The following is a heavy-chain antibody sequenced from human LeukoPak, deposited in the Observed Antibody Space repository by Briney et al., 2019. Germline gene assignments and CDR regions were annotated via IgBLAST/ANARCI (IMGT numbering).Heavy chain of an antibody. CDR3: ARDWVRNYYGSGDFDY. CDR2: ISYDGSNK. D-gene: IGHD3-10*01. V-gene: IGHV3-30*01. CDR1: GFTFSSYA. Sequence: GGSLRLSCAASGFTFSSYAMHWVRQAPGKGLEWVAVISYDGSNKYYADSVKGRFTISRDNSKNTLYLQMNSLRAEDTAVYYCARDWVRNYYGSGDFDYWGQGTLVTVSS. J-gene: IGHJ4*02.